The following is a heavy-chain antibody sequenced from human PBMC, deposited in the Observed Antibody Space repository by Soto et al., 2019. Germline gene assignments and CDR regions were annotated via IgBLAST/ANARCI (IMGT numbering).Heavy chain of an antibody. CDR3: ARRYVLRFLEWLTGPNWFDP. V-gene: IGHV4-39*01. CDR1: GGSISSSSYY. Sequence: QLQLQESGPGLVKPSETLSLTCTVSGGSISSSSYYWGWIRQPPGKGLEWIGSIYYSGSTYYNPSLKSRVTISVDTSKNQFSLKLSSVTAADTAVYYCARRYVLRFLEWLTGPNWFDPWGQGTLVTVSS. CDR2: IYYSGST. J-gene: IGHJ5*02. D-gene: IGHD3-3*01.